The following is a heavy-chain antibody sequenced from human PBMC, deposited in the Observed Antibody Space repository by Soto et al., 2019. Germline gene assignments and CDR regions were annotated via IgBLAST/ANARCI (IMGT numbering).Heavy chain of an antibody. J-gene: IGHJ5*01. CDR1: GYICVIYW. Sequence: GESLKISSKGSGYICVIYWIARVRQMPGKGLEWMGIIYPDDSDTRYSPSFQGQVTISADKSISTAYLQWSSLKASDTAMFYCARLYGDGNWFDYWGQGTLVTVSS. CDR3: ARLYGDGNWFDY. D-gene: IGHD4-17*01. V-gene: IGHV5-51*01. CDR2: IYPDDSDT.